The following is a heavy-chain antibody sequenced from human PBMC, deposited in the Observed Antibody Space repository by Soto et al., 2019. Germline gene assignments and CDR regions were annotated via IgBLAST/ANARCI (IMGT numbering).Heavy chain of an antibody. CDR3: ASKFGELLADAFDI. CDR1: GGSITSSNYY. CDR2: VYYNGFT. Sequence: PSETLSLTCTVSGGSITSSNYYWGWIRQPPGKGLEWIGNVYYNGFTYHNPSLKSRVTMSVDKSNNQFSLKMTSVTAADTAVYYCASKFGELLADAFDIWGQGTVVTVSS. J-gene: IGHJ3*02. D-gene: IGHD3-10*01. V-gene: IGHV4-39*07.